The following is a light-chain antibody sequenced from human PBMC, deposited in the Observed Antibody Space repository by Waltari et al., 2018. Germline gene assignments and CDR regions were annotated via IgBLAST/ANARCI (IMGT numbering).Light chain of an antibody. CDR1: SSDVGTYTL. CDR3: CSYAGSSTWV. V-gene: IGLV2-23*01. J-gene: IGLJ3*02. Sequence: QSALTQPASVSGSPGQSITISCTGTSSDVGTYTLVSWYQQHPGKAPKLIIYEGSKRPSGVSNRFSGSNSGNTASLTISGLQAEDESDYYCCSYAGSSTWVFGGGTKLTVL. CDR2: EGS.